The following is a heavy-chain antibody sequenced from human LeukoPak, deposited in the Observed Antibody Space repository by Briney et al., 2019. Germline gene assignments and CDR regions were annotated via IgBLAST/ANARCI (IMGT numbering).Heavy chain of an antibody. Sequence: ASVKVSCKASGYTFTSYYMHWVRQAPGQGLEWMGIINPSGGSTSYAQKFQGGVTMTRDMSTSTVYMELSSLRSEDTAVYYCASSKDIVVVVAASPGHDAFDIWGQGTMVTVSS. CDR3: ASSKDIVVVVAASPGHDAFDI. CDR2: INPSGGST. J-gene: IGHJ3*02. V-gene: IGHV1-46*01. CDR1: GYTFTSYY. D-gene: IGHD2-15*01.